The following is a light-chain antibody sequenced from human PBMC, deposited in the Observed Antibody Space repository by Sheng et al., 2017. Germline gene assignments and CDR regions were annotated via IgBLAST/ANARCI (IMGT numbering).Light chain of an antibody. Sequence: QSVLTQPPSVSGAPGQRVTISCTGSNSNIGTGYDVNWYQQLPGSAPKLLIHSNNHRPSGVPXRFSGSKSGTSGSLAIAGLQAEDEADYYCQSYDSSLSSVVFGGGTKLTVL. J-gene: IGLJ2*01. CDR2: SNN. V-gene: IGLV1-40*01. CDR3: QSYDSSLSSVV. CDR1: NSNIGTGYD.